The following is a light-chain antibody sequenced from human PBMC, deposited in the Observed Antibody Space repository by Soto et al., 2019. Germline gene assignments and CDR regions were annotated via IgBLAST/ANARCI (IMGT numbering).Light chain of an antibody. V-gene: IGKV3-11*01. CDR3: QQRSNLIT. CDR2: DAS. CDR1: QSVSSY. J-gene: IGKJ5*01. Sequence: QSPATLSLSPGERATLSCRASQSVSSYLAWYQQKPGQAPRLLIYDASNRATGIPARFSGSGSGTDLTLTISSLEPEDFAVYYCQQRSNLITFGQGTRLENK.